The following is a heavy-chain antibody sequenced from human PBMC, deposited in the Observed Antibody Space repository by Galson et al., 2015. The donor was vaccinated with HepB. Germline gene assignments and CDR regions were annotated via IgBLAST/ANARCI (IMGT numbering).Heavy chain of an antibody. Sequence: SETLSLTCAVYGGSLSGFYWSWIRRPPGKGLEWIGDINHSGTTYYSPSLKSRVTISVDTSKNQFSLKLRSVTAADTAAYYCARRRTVNIPLYGYYYLDVWGKGTTVTVSS. CDR3: ARRRTVNIPLYGYYYLDV. CDR1: GGSLSGFY. V-gene: IGHV4-34*01. J-gene: IGHJ6*03. CDR2: INHSGTT. D-gene: IGHD4-17*01.